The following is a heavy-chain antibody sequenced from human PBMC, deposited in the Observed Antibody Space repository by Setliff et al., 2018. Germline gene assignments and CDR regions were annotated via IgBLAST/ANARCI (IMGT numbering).Heavy chain of an antibody. V-gene: IGHV2-26*01. J-gene: IGHJ4*02. D-gene: IGHD3-22*01. CDR3: ARAYYDSSGYYPLVY. Sequence: SGPTLVHPTETLTLTCTVSGFSLSNARMGVSWIRQPPGKALEWLAHIFSNDEKSYSTSLKSRLTISKDTSKSQVVLTMTNMDPVDTATYYCARAYYDSSGYYPLVYWGQGTLVTVSS. CDR1: GFSLSNARMG. CDR2: IFSNDEK.